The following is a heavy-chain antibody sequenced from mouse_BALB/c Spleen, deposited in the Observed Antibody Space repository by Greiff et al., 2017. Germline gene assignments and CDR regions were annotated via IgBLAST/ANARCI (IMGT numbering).Heavy chain of an antibody. J-gene: IGHJ4*01. V-gene: IGHV5-17*02. CDR1: GFTFSSFG. Sequence: DVHLVESGGGLVQPGGSRKLSCAASGFTFSSFGMHWVRQAPEKGLEWVAYISSGSSTIYYADTVKGRFTISRDNPKNTLFLQMTSLRSEDTAMYYCARSSGTGAMDYWGQGTSVTVSS. CDR3: ARSSGTGAMDY. CDR2: ISSGSSTI. D-gene: IGHD4-1*01.